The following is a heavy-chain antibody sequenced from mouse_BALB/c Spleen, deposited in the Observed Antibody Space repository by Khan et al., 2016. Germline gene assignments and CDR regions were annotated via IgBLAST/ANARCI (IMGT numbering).Heavy chain of an antibody. V-gene: IGHV5-6-3*01. CDR3: ARGGLRWFDY. J-gene: IGHJ2*01. Sequence: EVELVESGGGLVQPGGPLKLSCAASGFTFSSYGMSWVRQTPDKRLELVATINSNGGSTYYPDSVKGRLTISRDNAKNTLYLQMSSLKSEDTAMYYCARGGLRWFDYWGQGTTLTVSS. D-gene: IGHD1-1*01. CDR2: INSNGGST. CDR1: GFTFSSYG.